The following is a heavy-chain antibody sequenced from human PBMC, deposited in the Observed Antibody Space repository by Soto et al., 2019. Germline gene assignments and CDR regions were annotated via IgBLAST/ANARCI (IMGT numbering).Heavy chain of an antibody. CDR3: AGTTLSWFDP. CDR1: GFTFSSYS. D-gene: IGHD4-17*01. V-gene: IGHV3-48*02. CDR2: ISSSSSTI. J-gene: IGHJ5*02. Sequence: GSLRLSCAASGFTFSSYSMNWVRQAPGKGLEWVSYISSSSSTIYYADSVKGRFTISRDNAKNPLYLQMNSLRDEDTAVYYCAGTTLSWFDPWGQGTLVTVSS.